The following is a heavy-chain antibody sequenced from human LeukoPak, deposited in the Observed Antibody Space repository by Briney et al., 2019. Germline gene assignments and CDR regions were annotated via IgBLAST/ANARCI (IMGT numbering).Heavy chain of an antibody. J-gene: IGHJ4*02. Sequence: ASVKVSCKASGYTFTGYYMHWVRQAPGQGLEWMGWINPKSGGTNYAQKFQGRVTMTRDTSISTAYMELRSLRSDDTAVYYCATSRRVGYGYVAFDYWGQGTLVTVSS. D-gene: IGHD5-18*01. CDR1: GYTFTGYY. V-gene: IGHV1-2*02. CDR3: ATSRRVGYGYVAFDY. CDR2: INPKSGGT.